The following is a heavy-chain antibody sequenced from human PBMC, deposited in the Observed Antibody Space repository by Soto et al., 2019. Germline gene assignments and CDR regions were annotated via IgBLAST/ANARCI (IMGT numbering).Heavy chain of an antibody. Sequence: SETLSLTCTVSGGSISSYYWSWIRQPPGKGLEWIGYTYYSGSTNYNPSLKSRVTISVDTSKNQFSLKLSSVTAADTAVYYCARGGSARTYYYYYMDVWGKGTTVTVSS. D-gene: IGHD6-6*01. CDR3: ARGGSARTYYYYYMDV. CDR1: GGSISSYY. CDR2: TYYSGST. V-gene: IGHV4-59*01. J-gene: IGHJ6*03.